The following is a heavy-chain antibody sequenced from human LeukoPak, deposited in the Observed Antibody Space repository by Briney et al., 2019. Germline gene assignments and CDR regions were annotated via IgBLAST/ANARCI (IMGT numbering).Heavy chain of an antibody. D-gene: IGHD2-15*01. CDR1: GGSFSGYY. J-gene: IGHJ5*02. V-gene: IGHV4-34*01. Sequence: PSETLSLTCAVYGGSFSGYYWSWIRQPPGKGLEWIGEINHSGSTNYNPSLKSRVTISVDTSKNQFSLKLSSVTAADTAVYYCAGGAWYDNWFDPWGQGTLVTVSS. CDR3: AGGAWYDNWFDP. CDR2: INHSGST.